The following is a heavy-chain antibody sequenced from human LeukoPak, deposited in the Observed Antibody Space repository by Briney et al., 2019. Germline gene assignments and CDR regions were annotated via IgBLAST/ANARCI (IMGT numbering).Heavy chain of an antibody. Sequence: PGRSLRLSCAASGFTFSSYAMHWVRQAPGKELEWVAVISYDGSNKYYADSVKGRFTISRDNSKNTLYLQMNSLRAEDTAVYYCARDQFGELLYLEVEYWGQGTLVTVSS. CDR2: ISYDGSNK. CDR1: GFTFSSYA. CDR3: ARDQFGELLYLEVEY. V-gene: IGHV3-30-3*01. D-gene: IGHD3-10*01. J-gene: IGHJ4*02.